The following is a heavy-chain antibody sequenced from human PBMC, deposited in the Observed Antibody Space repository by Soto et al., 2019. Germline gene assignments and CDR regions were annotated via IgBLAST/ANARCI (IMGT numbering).Heavy chain of an antibody. J-gene: IGHJ5*02. D-gene: IGHD1-26*01. CDR3: ARPGKWGNWFDP. CDR2: MNPNSGNT. CDR1: RATFTSYD. V-gene: IGHV1-8*01. Sequence: ASVKACCEASRATFTSYDISWARQATGQGLEWMGWMNPNSGNTGYAQKFQGRVTMTRNTSISTAYMELSSLRSEDTAVYYGARPGKWGNWFDPWGQGTLDTVSS.